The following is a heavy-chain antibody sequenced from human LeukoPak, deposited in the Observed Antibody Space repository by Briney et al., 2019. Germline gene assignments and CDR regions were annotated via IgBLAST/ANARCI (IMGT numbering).Heavy chain of an antibody. CDR1: GGSFSGYY. D-gene: IGHD6-13*01. V-gene: IGHV4-34*01. CDR2: INRGGST. Sequence: SETLSLTCAVYGGSFSGYYWSWIRQPPGKGLEWIAEINRGGSTNYNPSLKSRVTISVDTSKNQFSLKLSSVTAADTAVYYCARTYSSSWPEDVWGQGTTVTVSS. CDR3: ARTYSSSWPEDV. J-gene: IGHJ6*02.